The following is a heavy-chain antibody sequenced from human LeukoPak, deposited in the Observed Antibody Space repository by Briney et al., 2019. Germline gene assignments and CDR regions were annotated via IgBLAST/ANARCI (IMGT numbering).Heavy chain of an antibody. CDR3: ARDKSSDITVIVGDAFDI. D-gene: IGHD3-22*01. Sequence: SVKVSCKGSGGTFSNYAINWVRQAPGQGLEWMGRIIPIVDIVNYAQEFQGRVTITADKSTNTAYMELSSLRSGDTAVYYCARDKSSDITVIVGDAFDIWGQGTLVTVSS. V-gene: IGHV1-69*04. J-gene: IGHJ3*02. CDR1: GGTFSNYA. CDR2: IIPIVDIV.